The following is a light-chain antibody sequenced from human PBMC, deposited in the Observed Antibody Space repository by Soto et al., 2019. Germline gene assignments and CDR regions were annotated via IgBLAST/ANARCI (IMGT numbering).Light chain of an antibody. CDR1: QGIIDY. Sequence: DIQMTQSPSSLAASVEDRVTITCRASQGIIDYLAWYQQKPGKAPTLLIYAASTLQSGVPSRFSGSGAGTDFTLTITSLQPEDVATYYCQKYNSAPRTFGQGTKVDIK. V-gene: IGKV1-27*01. CDR2: AAS. CDR3: QKYNSAPRT. J-gene: IGKJ1*01.